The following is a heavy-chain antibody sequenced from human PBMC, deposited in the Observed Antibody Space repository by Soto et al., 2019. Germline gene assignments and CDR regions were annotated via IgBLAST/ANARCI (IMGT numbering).Heavy chain of an antibody. CDR1: GGSISSGGYY. J-gene: IGHJ3*02. Sequence: SETLSLTCTVSGGSISSGGYYWSWIRQHPGKGLEWIGYIYYSGSTYYNPSLKSRVTISVDTSKNQFSLKLSSVTAADTAVYYCARNRRFGDAFDIWGQGTMVTVSS. CDR2: IYYSGST. CDR3: ARNRRFGDAFDI. V-gene: IGHV4-31*03. D-gene: IGHD3-10*01.